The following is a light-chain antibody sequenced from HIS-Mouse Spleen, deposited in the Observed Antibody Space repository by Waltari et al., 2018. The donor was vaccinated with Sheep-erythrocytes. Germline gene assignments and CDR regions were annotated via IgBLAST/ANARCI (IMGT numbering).Light chain of an antibody. V-gene: IGKV1-5*03. CDR3: QQYNSYSWT. J-gene: IGKJ1*01. CDR2: KAS. Sequence: DIQMTQSPSTLSASVGDRVTITCRASQSISSWLAWYQQKPGKAPKPLIYKASSLESGVPSRVSGSGSGTEFTLTISSLQPDDFATYYCQQYNSYSWTFGQGTKVEIK. CDR1: QSISSW.